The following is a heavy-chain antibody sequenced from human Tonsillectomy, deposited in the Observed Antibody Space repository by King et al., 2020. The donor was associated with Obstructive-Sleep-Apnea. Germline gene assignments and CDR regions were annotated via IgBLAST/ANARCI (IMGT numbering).Heavy chain of an antibody. Sequence: QLVQSGAEVKKPGESLKISCKGSGYNSTNYWIAWVRQMPGKGLEWMGIIYLGDSDTTYSPSFQGQVTFSADKSISAAYLQWNSLKASDTAMYYCATIKMTTGHKMTTGHYFYYWGQGALVTVSS. J-gene: IGHJ4*02. CDR3: ATIKMTTGHKMTTGHYFYY. CDR2: IYLGDSDT. V-gene: IGHV5-51*01. CDR1: GYNSTNYW. D-gene: IGHD4-17*01.